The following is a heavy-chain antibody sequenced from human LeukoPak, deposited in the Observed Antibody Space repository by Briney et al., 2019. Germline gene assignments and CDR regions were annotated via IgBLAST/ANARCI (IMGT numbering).Heavy chain of an antibody. CDR1: GFTFSIFA. CDR3: AIRRSAVAGPRYFEY. Sequence: GGSLRLSCAASGFTFSIFAMSWVRESPGRGVEWVSSISGTDDITYYADSVKGRFTVSRDKSKYTLSLQMDSLRAEDTAGYYCAIRRSAVAGPRYFEYWGQGTLVSVSP. J-gene: IGHJ4*02. D-gene: IGHD6-19*01. V-gene: IGHV3-23*01. CDR2: ISGTDDIT.